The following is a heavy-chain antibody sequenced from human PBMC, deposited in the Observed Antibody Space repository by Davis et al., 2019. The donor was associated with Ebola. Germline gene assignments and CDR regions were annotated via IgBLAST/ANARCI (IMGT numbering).Heavy chain of an antibody. D-gene: IGHD1-26*01. CDR1: GGTFSSYA. CDR2: MNPNSGNT. Sequence: ASVKVSCKASGGTFSSYAISWVRQAPGQGLEWMGWMNPNSGNTGYAQKFQGRVTMTRNTSISTAYMELSSLRSEDTAVYYCARRRRGVGATFGWFDPWGQGTLVTVSS. J-gene: IGHJ5*02. CDR3: ARRRRGVGATFGWFDP. V-gene: IGHV1-8*02.